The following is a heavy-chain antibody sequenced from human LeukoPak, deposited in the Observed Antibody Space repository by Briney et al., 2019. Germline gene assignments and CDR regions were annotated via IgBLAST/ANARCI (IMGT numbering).Heavy chain of an antibody. Sequence: ASVKVSCKASGYTFTGYYMHWVRQAPGQGLEWMGWINPNSGGTNYAQKYVGRVTMTRDTSITTVYMELSRLRSDDTAVYYCARVPKRMRTILGEMTLMDGGAFNIWGQGTMVTVSS. J-gene: IGHJ3*02. D-gene: IGHD3-3*01. CDR2: INPNSGGT. CDR1: GYTFTGYY. V-gene: IGHV1-2*02. CDR3: ARVPKRMRTILGEMTLMDGGAFNI.